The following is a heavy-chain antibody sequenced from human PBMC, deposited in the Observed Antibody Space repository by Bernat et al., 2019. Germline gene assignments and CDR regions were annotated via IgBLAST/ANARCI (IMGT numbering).Heavy chain of an antibody. CDR2: ITSSSRII. J-gene: IGHJ6*02. V-gene: IGHV3-48*01. CDR1: GFTLSRYS. Sequence: EVQLVESGGGLVQPGGSLRLSCAVSGFTLSRYSMNWVRQAPGKGLEWVSYITSSSRIIYYADSVKGRFTISRDNAKNLLYLQMNGLRAGDTAVYYCARADYDFWEGMDVWGQGTTVTVSS. CDR3: ARADYDFWEGMDV. D-gene: IGHD3-3*01.